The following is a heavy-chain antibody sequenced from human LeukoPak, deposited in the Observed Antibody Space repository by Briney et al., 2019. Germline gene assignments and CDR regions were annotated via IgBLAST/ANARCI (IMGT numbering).Heavy chain of an antibody. J-gene: IGHJ4*02. V-gene: IGHV4-39*01. CDR3: ARFVVPAALYYFDY. Sequence: SETLSLTCTVSGGSISSSSYYWGWIRQPPGKGLEWIGSIFYSGSTYYNPSLRSRVTISVDTSKNQFSLKLSSVTAADTAVYYCARFVVPAALYYFDYWGQGTLVTVSS. CDR2: IFYSGST. CDR1: GGSISSSSYY. D-gene: IGHD2-2*01.